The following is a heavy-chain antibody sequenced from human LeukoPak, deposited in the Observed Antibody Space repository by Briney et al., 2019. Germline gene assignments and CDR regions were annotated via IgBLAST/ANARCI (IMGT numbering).Heavy chain of an antibody. V-gene: IGHV4-59*01. J-gene: IGHJ4*02. D-gene: IGHD6-6*01. CDR2: IYYSGST. CDR1: GGSISSYY. CDR3: SRVDPDSSSTLEVFDY. Sequence: PSETLSLTCTVSGGSISSYYWSWIRQPPGKGLEWIGYIYYSGSTNYNPSLKSRVTISVDTSKNQFSLKLSSVTAADTAVYYCSRVDPDSSSTLEVFDYWGQGTLVTVSS.